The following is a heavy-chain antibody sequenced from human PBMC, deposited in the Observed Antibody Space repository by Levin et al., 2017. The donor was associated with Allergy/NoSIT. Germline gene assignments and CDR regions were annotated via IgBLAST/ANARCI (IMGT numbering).Heavy chain of an antibody. CDR3: AGYCGGDCYYGNWYFDL. Sequence: PSETLSLTCAVYGGSFSGYYWSWIRQPPGKGLEWIGEINHSGSTNYNPSLKSRVTISVDTSKNQFSLKLSSVTAADTAVYYCAGYCGGDCYYGNWYFDLWGRGTLVTVSS. CDR1: GGSFSGYY. J-gene: IGHJ2*01. V-gene: IGHV4-34*01. D-gene: IGHD2-21*02. CDR2: INHSGST.